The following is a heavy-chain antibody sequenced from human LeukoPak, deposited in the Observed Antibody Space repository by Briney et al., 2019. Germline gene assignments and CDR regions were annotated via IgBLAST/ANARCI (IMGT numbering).Heavy chain of an antibody. J-gene: IGHJ4*02. CDR2: IYHSEST. CDR3: ARDGAVAGSAYYDY. Sequence: SETLSLTCAVSGDSINSRSYYWAWIRQPPGKGLEWIGSIYHSESTYYNPSLKSRVTISLDTSKNQFSLKLSSVTAADTAVYYCARDGAVAGSAYYDYWGQGTLVTVSS. D-gene: IGHD6-19*01. CDR1: GDSINSRSYY. V-gene: IGHV4-39*07.